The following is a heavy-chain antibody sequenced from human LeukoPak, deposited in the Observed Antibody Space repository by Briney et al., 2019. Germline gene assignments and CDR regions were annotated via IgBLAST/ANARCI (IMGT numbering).Heavy chain of an antibody. J-gene: IGHJ4*02. Sequence: GGSLRLSCAASGFTFSSYAMHWVRQAPGKGLEWVAVISYDETSEYYADSVKGRFTISRDNSKNTLFLQMNSLRAEDTAVYYCAKETVLRYFDWLSSFDYWGQGTLVTVSS. CDR1: GFTFSSYA. CDR2: ISYDETSE. D-gene: IGHD3-9*01. V-gene: IGHV3-30-3*01. CDR3: AKETVLRYFDWLSSFDY.